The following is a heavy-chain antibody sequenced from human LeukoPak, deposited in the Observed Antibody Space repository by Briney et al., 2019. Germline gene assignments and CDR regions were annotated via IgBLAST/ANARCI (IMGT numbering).Heavy chain of an antibody. CDR1: GFPFSSYS. Sequence: PGGSLRLSCAASGFPFSSYSMNWVRQAPGKGLEWVSSISSGTSFIYYADSVKGRFTISRDNAKNSLYLQMNSLRAEDTAVYYCAKWRLGGGDCLYHWGQGTLVTVSS. J-gene: IGHJ5*02. CDR3: AKWRLGGGDCLYH. V-gene: IGHV3-21*04. CDR2: ISSGTSFI. D-gene: IGHD2-21*02.